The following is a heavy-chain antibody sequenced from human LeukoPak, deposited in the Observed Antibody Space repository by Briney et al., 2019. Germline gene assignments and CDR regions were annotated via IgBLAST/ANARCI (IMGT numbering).Heavy chain of an antibody. CDR3: ARDNMFGTDARYYYDSSGDLFDY. CDR1: GYTFTSYG. J-gene: IGHJ4*02. D-gene: IGHD3-22*01. CDR2: ISAYNGNT. V-gene: IGHV1-18*01. Sequence: GASVKVSCKASGYTFTSYGISWVRQAPGQGLEWMGWISAYNGNTNYAQKLQGRVTMTTDTSTSTAYMELRSLRSDDTAVYYCARDNMFGTDARYYYDSSGDLFDYWGQGTLVTVSS.